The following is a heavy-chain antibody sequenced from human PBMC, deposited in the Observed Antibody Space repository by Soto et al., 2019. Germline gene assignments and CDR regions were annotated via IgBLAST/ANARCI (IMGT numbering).Heavy chain of an antibody. J-gene: IGHJ6*02. CDR2: IRSQANNYAT. V-gene: IGHV3-73*01. Sequence: EVQLVESGGGLVQPGGSLKLSCAASGFIFSASAVHWVRQASGNGLEWIGRIRSQANNYATGYAASVNGRFTISRDDSKNTAYLQVNSLKTEDTAVYYCTVSGAHYYYSLDAWGQGTSVTVSS. D-gene: IGHD3-10*01. CDR1: GFIFSASA. CDR3: TVSGAHYYYSLDA.